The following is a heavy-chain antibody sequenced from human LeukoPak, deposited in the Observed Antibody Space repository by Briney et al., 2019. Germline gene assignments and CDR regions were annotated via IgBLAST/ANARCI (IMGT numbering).Heavy chain of an antibody. Sequence: ASVKVSCKASGYTFTSYAMHWVRQAPGQRLEWMGWINAGNGNTKYSQKFQGRVTITRDTSASTAYMELSSLRSEDTAVYYCARTKGTTPRSNDYWGQGTLVAVSS. V-gene: IGHV1-3*01. J-gene: IGHJ4*02. D-gene: IGHD1-14*01. CDR1: GYTFTSYA. CDR2: INAGNGNT. CDR3: ARTKGTTPRSNDY.